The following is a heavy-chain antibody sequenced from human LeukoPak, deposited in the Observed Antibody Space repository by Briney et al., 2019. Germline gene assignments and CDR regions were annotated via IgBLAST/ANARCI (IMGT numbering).Heavy chain of an antibody. J-gene: IGHJ4*02. V-gene: IGHV3-53*01. CDR1: GFTVSSNY. CDR3: ARVGTYCGGDCYAYDY. Sequence: GGSLRLSCAASGFTVSSNYMTWVRQATGKGLEWVSEIYNDGSTYYAASVKGRFSISRDNSKNTVYLEMNSLRAEDTAVYYCARVGTYCGGDCYAYDYWGQGTLVTVSS. CDR2: IYNDGST. D-gene: IGHD2-21*02.